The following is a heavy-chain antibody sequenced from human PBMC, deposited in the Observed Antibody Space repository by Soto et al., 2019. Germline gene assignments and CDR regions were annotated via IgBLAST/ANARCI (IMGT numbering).Heavy chain of an antibody. J-gene: IGHJ6*03. CDR3: ARWNDLWSGYRYYYYYMEV. V-gene: IGHV1-18*01. Sequence: ASVKVSCKASGYTFTSYGISWVRQAPGQGLEWMGWISAYNGNTNYAQKLQGRVTMTTDTSTSTAYMELRSLRSDDTAVYYCARWNDLWSGYRYYYYYMEVWGKGTTVTVSS. CDR2: ISAYNGNT. D-gene: IGHD3-3*01. CDR1: GYTFTSYG.